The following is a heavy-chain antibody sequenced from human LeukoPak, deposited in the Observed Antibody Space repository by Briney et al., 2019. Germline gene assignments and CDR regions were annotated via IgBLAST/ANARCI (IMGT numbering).Heavy chain of an antibody. J-gene: IGHJ4*02. V-gene: IGHV3-33*01. CDR3: ARVLGDVDTAMAFDY. CDR2: IWYDGSNK. CDR1: GFTFSSYG. D-gene: IGHD5-18*01. Sequence: GGSLRLSCAASGFTFSSYGMHWVRQAPGKGLEWVAVIWYDGSNKYYADSVKGRFTIFRDNSKNTLYLQMNSLRAEDTAVYYCARVLGDVDTAMAFDYWGQGTLVTVSS.